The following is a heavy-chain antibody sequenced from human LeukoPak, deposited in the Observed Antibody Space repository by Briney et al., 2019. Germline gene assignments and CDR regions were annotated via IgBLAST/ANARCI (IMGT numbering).Heavy chain of an antibody. V-gene: IGHV3-9*01. CDR2: ISWNSGSI. D-gene: IGHD6-13*01. CDR3: AKPPVIAAVDGSFDY. J-gene: IGHJ4*02. CDR1: GFTFDDYA. Sequence: PGRSLRLSCAASGFTFDDYAMHWVRQAPGKGLEWVSGISWNSGSIGYADSVKGRFTISRDNAKNSLYLQMNSLRAEDTAVYYCAKPPVIAAVDGSFDYWGQGTLVTVSS.